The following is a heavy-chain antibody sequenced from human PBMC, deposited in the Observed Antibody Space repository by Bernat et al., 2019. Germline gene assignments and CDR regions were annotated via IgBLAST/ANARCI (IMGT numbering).Heavy chain of an antibody. J-gene: IGHJ3*02. CDR1: EFTFTNAW. CDR3: AASFLAPGCFDI. Sequence: EVHLEESGGGLVEPGGSLTLSCAASEFTFTNAWLGWVRQAPGKGLEWLGRIRSKTAGGTIDYTLPVEGRFTIYGDESKNTVYLQMNGLKTEDTAAYCCAASFLAPGCFDIWGQGTLVTVSP. V-gene: IGHV3-15*01. CDR2: IRSKTAGGTI. D-gene: IGHD3-3*01.